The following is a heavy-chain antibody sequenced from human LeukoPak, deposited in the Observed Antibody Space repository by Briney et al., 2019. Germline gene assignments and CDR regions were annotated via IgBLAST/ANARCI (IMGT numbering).Heavy chain of an antibody. J-gene: IGHJ4*02. V-gene: IGHV1-69*04. CDR2: IIPILGIA. CDR1: GGTFSSYA. Sequence: SVKVSCKASGGTFSSYAISWVRQAPGQGLEWMGRIIPILGIANYAQKFQGRVTITADKSTSTAYMELSSLRSEDTAVYYCARDFVSGYYVDYWGQGTLVTVSS. D-gene: IGHD3-22*01. CDR3: ARDFVSGYYVDY.